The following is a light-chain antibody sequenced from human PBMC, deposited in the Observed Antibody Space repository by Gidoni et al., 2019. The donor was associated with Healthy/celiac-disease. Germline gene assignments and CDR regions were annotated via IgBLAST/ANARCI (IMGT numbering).Light chain of an antibody. V-gene: IGKV3-15*01. J-gene: IGKJ1*01. CDR1: QSVSSN. CDR2: GAS. Sequence: EIVMTQSPARLSVSTGERANLSCRASQSVSSNLAWYKQKPGPAPRLLIYGASTRATGIPARFSGSGSGTEFTLTISSLQSEDFAVYYCHQYNNWPPLTFGQGTKVEIK. CDR3: HQYNNWPPLT.